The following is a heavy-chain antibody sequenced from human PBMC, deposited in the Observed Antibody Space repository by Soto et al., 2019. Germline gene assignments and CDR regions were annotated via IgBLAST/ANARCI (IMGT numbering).Heavy chain of an antibody. D-gene: IGHD6-13*01. CDR2: TSASGGIT. CDR3: AKAKYSSSWWAVDY. J-gene: IGHJ4*02. CDR1: GFTFGSYA. Sequence: GGSLRLSCAASGFTFGSYAMTWVRQAPGKGLEWVSSTSASGGITYYADSVKGRFTISRDNSKNMLYLEMNSLRAEDTVVYYCAKAKYSSSWWAVDYWGQGTLVTSPQ. V-gene: IGHV3-23*01.